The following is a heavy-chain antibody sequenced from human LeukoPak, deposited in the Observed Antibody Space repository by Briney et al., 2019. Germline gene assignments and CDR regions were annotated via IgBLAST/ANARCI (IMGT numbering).Heavy chain of an antibody. Sequence: SSETLSLTCTVSGGSISSSSYYWGWIRQPPGKGLEWIGSIYYSGSTYYNPSLKSRVTISVDTSKNQFSLKLSSVTAADTAVYYCARGRGSGWYWYFDYWGQGTLVTVSS. V-gene: IGHV4-39*01. J-gene: IGHJ4*02. D-gene: IGHD6-19*01. CDR3: ARGRGSGWYWYFDY. CDR2: IYYSGST. CDR1: GGSISSSSYY.